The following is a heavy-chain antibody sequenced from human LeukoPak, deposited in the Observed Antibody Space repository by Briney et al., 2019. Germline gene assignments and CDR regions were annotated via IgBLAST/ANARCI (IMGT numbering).Heavy chain of an antibody. Sequence: GGSLRLSCEVSGFTFSAHAMAWVRQAPGKGLEWVAGISSTGGTTYYADSVRGRFTISRDNSRNTLYAQINSLRAEDTAVYYCAKARSQRNFYDASDTWGQGTTVTVSS. CDR1: GFTFSAHA. CDR2: ISSTGGTT. D-gene: IGHD2/OR15-2a*01. CDR3: AKARSQRNFYDASDT. J-gene: IGHJ3*02. V-gene: IGHV3-23*01.